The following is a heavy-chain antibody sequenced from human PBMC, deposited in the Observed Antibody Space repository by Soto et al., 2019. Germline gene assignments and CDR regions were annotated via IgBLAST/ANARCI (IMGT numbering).Heavy chain of an antibody. CDR2: IYYSGNT. CDR1: GGSITRSTYY. D-gene: IGHD3-10*01. V-gene: IGHV4-39*01. J-gene: IGHJ6*02. CDR3: ARKYLPYYGSGSPYGMDV. Sequence: SETLSLTCTVSGGSITRSTYYWGWIRQPPGKGLEWIGNIYYSGNTNYNPSLQSRVTISVDTSKNQFSLKLSSVTAADTALFFCARKYLPYYGSGSPYGMDVWAKGPRSPSP.